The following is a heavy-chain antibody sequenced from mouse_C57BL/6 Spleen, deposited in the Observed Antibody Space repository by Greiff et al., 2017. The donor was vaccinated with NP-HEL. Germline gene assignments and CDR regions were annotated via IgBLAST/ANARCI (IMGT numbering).Heavy chain of an antibody. CDR3: ARDYYGSSYGYAMDY. J-gene: IGHJ4*01. CDR2: INPSSGYT. V-gene: IGHV1-4*01. D-gene: IGHD1-1*01. CDR1: GYTFTSYT. Sequence: QVQLQQSGAELARPGASVKMSCKASGYTFTSYTMHWVKQRPGQGLEWIGYINPSSGYTKYNQKFKDKATLTADKSSSTAYMQLSSLTSEDSAVYYCARDYYGSSYGYAMDYWGQGTSVTVSS.